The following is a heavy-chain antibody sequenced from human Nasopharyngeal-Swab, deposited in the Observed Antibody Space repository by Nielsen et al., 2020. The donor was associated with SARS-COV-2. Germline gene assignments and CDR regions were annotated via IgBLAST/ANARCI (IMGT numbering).Heavy chain of an antibody. V-gene: IGHV3-74*01. CDR3: ARGPSERFLEWLNKNGMDV. Sequence: GESLKISCAASGFTFSSYWMHWVRQAPGKGLVWVSRINSDGSSTSYADSVKGRFTTSRDNAKNTLYLQMNSLRAEDTAVYYCARGPSERFLEWLNKNGMDVWGQGTTVTVSS. D-gene: IGHD3-3*01. CDR1: GFTFSSYW. J-gene: IGHJ6*02. CDR2: INSDGSST.